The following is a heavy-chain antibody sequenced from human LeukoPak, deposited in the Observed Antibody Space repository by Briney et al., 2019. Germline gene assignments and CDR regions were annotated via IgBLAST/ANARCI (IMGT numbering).Heavy chain of an antibody. V-gene: IGHV3-74*01. CDR3: ARDDSSGYYGSYFFDY. D-gene: IGHD3-22*01. CDR1: GFTFSNYW. CDR2: INSDGRST. Sequence: GGSLRLSCAASGFTFSNYWMHWVRQAPGKGLVWVSRINSDGRSTNYADSVKGRFTISRDNAKNTLYLQMNSLRAEDTAVYYCARDDSSGYYGSYFFDYWGQGTLVTVSS. J-gene: IGHJ4*02.